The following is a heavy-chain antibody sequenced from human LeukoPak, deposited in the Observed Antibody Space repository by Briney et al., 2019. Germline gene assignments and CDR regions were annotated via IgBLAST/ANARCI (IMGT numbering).Heavy chain of an antibody. Sequence: GGSLRLSCAASGFTFRTYGMNWVRQAPGKGLEWVAIISYDGSNEDYADSVKGRFTISSDNSKNTLYLQMNSLRAEDSAVYYCAKSRVRGVYYFDYWGQGTLVTVSS. J-gene: IGHJ4*02. CDR3: AKSRVRGVYYFDY. D-gene: IGHD3-10*02. CDR2: ISYDGSNE. V-gene: IGHV3-30*18. CDR1: GFTFRTYG.